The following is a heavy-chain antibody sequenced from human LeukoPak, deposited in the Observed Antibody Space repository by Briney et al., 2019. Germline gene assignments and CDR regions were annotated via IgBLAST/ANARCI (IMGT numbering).Heavy chain of an antibody. CDR1: GFIFSSYS. CDR3: ARASSNLNYYGSGGLDY. Sequence: GGSLRLSCVASGFIFSSYSMNWVRQAPGKGLEWVSSISSSSYIYYADSVKGRFTISRDNAKNSLFLQIHSLRAEDTAVYYCARASSNLNYYGSGGLDYWGQGTLVTVSS. D-gene: IGHD3-10*01. J-gene: IGHJ4*02. CDR2: ISSSSYI. V-gene: IGHV3-21*01.